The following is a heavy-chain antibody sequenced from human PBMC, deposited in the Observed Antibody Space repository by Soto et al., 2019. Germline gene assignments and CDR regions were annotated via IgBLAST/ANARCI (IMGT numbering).Heavy chain of an antibody. CDR2: INSDGSST. D-gene: IGHD3-22*01. CDR1: GFTFSSYW. Sequence: EVQLVESGGGLVQPGGSLRLSCAASGFTFSSYWMHWVRQAPGKGLVWVSRINSDGSSTSYADSVKGRFTISRDNAKNTLYVQMNSPRAEDTAVYYCARDRYYYDSSGYFTRAYWGQGTLVTVSS. CDR3: ARDRYYYDSSGYFTRAY. V-gene: IGHV3-74*01. J-gene: IGHJ1*01.